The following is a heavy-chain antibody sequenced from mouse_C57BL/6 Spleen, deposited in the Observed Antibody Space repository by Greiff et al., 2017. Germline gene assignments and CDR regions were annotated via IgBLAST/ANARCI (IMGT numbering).Heavy chain of an antibody. CDR3: AKKGREGAFDY. CDR2: IWSGGST. D-gene: IGHD3-3*01. J-gene: IGHJ2*01. CDR1: GFSLTSYG. Sequence: VKVEESGPGLVQPSQSLSITCTVSGFSLTSYGVHWVRQPPGKGLEWLGVIWSGGSTDYNAAFISRLSISKDNSKSQVFFKMNSLQADDTAIYYCAKKGREGAFDYWGQGTTLTVSS. V-gene: IGHV2-4*01.